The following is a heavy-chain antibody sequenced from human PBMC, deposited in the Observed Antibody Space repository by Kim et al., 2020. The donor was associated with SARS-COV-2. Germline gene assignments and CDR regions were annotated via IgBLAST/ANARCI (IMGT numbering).Heavy chain of an antibody. CDR2: TI. V-gene: IGHV3-11*04. Sequence: TIYYADSVKGRFTISRDNAKNSLYLQMNSLRAEDTAVYYCATGSAGDYLHWGQGTLVTVSS. CDR3: ATGSAGDYLH. J-gene: IGHJ4*02. D-gene: IGHD4-17*01.